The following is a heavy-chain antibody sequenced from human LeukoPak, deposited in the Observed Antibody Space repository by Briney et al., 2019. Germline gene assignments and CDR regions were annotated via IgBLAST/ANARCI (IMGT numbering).Heavy chain of an antibody. Sequence: PGGSLRLSCAASGFTFSSYSMNWVRQAPGEGLEWVSSISSSSSYIYYADSVKGRFTISRDNAKNSLYLQMNSLRAEDTAVYYCAREELERWFDPWGQGTLVTVSS. D-gene: IGHD1-1*01. J-gene: IGHJ5*02. V-gene: IGHV3-21*01. CDR1: GFTFSSYS. CDR2: ISSSSSYI. CDR3: AREELERWFDP.